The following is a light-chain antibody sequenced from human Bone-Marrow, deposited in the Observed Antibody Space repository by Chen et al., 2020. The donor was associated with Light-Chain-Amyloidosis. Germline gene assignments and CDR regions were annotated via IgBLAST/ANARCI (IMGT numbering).Light chain of an antibody. Sequence: EIVLTHPPGPLSLSPGEGANLSCRASQTISSNYLTWYQQKFGQAPRLLIYGSSSRATGIPDRFTGSGSGTDFTLTINRLEPEDFAMYYCQQYGTSPLTFGGGTKVEIK. CDR1: QTISSNY. J-gene: IGKJ4*01. V-gene: IGKV3-20*01. CDR2: GSS. CDR3: QQYGTSPLT.